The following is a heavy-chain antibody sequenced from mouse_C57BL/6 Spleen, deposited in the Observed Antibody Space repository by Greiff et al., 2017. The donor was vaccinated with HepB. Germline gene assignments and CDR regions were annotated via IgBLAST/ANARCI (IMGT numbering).Heavy chain of an antibody. D-gene: IGHD1-1*01. J-gene: IGHJ1*03. CDR1: GYTFTDYY. CDR3: ARLYYYGSSSLWYFDV. V-gene: IGHV1-26*01. Sequence: EVQLQQSGPELVKPGASVKISCKASGYTFTDYYMNWVKQSHGKSLEWIGDINPNNGGTSYNQKFKGKATLTVDKSSSTAYMELRSLTSEDSAVYYCARLYYYGSSSLWYFDVWGTGTTVTVSS. CDR2: INPNNGGT.